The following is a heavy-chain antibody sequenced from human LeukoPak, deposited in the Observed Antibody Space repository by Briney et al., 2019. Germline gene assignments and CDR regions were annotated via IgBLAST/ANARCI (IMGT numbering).Heavy chain of an antibody. CDR1: GGSISSSSYY. Sequence: SETLSLTCTVSGGSISSSSYYWGWIRQPPGKGLEWIGSIYYSGSTYYNPSLKSRVTISVDTSKNQFSLKLSSVTAADTAVYYCARDYGHGSPMFLWGQGTLVTVSS. CDR3: ARDYGHGSPMFL. J-gene: IGHJ4*02. CDR2: IYYSGST. D-gene: IGHD1-26*01. V-gene: IGHV4-39*07.